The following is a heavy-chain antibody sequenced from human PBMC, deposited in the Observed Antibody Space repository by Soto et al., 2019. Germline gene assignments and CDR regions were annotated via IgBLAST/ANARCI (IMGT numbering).Heavy chain of an antibody. J-gene: IGHJ6*02. Sequence: SGPTLVNPTQTLTLTCTFSGFSLSTSGMCVSWIRQPPGKALEWLALIDWDDDKYYSTSLKTRLTISKDTSKNQVVLTMTNMDPVDTATYYCARTGRITMRVGTRVFDYYYGMDVWGQGTTVTVSS. D-gene: IGHD3-22*01. CDR3: ARTGRITMRVGTRVFDYYYGMDV. CDR2: IDWDDDK. CDR1: GFSLSTSGMC. V-gene: IGHV2-70*01.